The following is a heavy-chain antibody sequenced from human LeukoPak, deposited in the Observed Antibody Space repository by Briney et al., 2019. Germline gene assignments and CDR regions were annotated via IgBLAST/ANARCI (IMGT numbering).Heavy chain of an antibody. CDR1: GYTFTSYG. CDR3: ARDLTMVRGVIRYYFDY. V-gene: IGHV1-18*04. CDR2: ISAYNGNT. Sequence: ASVNVSCKASGYTFTSYGISWVRQAPGQGLEWMGWISAYNGNTNYAQKLQGRVTMTTDTSTSTAYMKLRSLRSDDTAVYYCARDLTMVRGVIRYYFDYWGQGTLVTVSS. D-gene: IGHD3-10*01. J-gene: IGHJ4*02.